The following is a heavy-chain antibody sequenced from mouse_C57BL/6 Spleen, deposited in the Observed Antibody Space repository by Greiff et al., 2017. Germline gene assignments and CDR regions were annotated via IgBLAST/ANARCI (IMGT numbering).Heavy chain of an antibody. J-gene: IGHJ4*01. V-gene: IGHV1-18*01. CDR3: ARSFITTVVAHYAMDY. D-gene: IGHD1-1*01. CDR1: GYTFTDYN. Sequence: EVQLQQSGPELVKPGASVKIPCKASGYTFTDYNMDWVKQSHGKSLEWIGDINPNNGGTIYNQKFKGKATLTVDKSSSTAYMELRSLTSEDTAVYYCARSFITTVVAHYAMDYWGQGTSVTVSS. CDR2: INPNNGGT.